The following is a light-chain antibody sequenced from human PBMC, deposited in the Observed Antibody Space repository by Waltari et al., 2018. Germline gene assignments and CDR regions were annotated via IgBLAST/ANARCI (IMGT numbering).Light chain of an antibody. CDR2: KAS. CDR1: QDINTW. Sequence: DIHMTQSPSTLSASIGDTVTITCRASQDINTWLAWYQQRPGKAPNLLIYKASYLESGVPSRFSGSGSGTEFTLTISSLQPDYFATYFCQQYESYWTFGQGTKVEMK. V-gene: IGKV1-5*03. CDR3: QQYESYWT. J-gene: IGKJ1*01.